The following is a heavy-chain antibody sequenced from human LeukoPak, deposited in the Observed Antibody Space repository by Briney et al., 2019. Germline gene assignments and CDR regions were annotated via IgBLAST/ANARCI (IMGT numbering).Heavy chain of an antibody. V-gene: IGHV4-59*12. CDR2: ISYSGNR. D-gene: IGHD3-22*01. Sequence: SETLSLTCTVSGASMSGYYWSWIRQPPGKGLEWIGYISYSGNRNYNPSLKSRVTMSVDTSKNQFSLKLSSVTAADTAVYYCARCLNTYYYDNSGYSPEHYYMDVWGKGTTVIVSS. CDR3: ARCLNTYYYDNSGYSPEHYYMDV. CDR1: GASMSGYY. J-gene: IGHJ6*03.